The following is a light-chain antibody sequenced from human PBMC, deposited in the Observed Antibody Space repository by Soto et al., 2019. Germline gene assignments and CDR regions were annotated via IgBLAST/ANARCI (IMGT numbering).Light chain of an antibody. CDR3: QKYNSYCT. V-gene: IGKV1-5*03. Sequence: DIQMTQSPSTMSASVGDRVTITCRASQSISSWLAWYQQKPWKAPKLLIYKASSLESGVPSRFSGSGYGTEFTLTISSLQPDYVATYYCQKYNSYCTFGQGTQLAIK. CDR1: QSISSW. J-gene: IGKJ2*02. CDR2: KAS.